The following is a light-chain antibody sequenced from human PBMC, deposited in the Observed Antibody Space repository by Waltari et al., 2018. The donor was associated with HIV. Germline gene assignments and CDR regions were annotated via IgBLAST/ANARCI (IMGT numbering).Light chain of an antibody. J-gene: IGKJ2*01. Sequence: DIQMTQSPSTLSASVGDRVTIPCRASQSISTWLAWYQQKPGKAPKLLIYKASSLESGVPSRFSGTGSGTEFTLTISSLQPDDFATYYCKQYKSYYTFGQGTKLEIK. CDR2: KAS. CDR1: QSISTW. CDR3: KQYKSYYT. V-gene: IGKV1-5*03.